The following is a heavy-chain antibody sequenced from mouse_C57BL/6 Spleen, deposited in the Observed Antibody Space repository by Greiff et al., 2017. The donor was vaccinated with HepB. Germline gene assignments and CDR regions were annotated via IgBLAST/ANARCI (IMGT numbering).Heavy chain of an antibody. V-gene: IGHV1-66*01. CDR2: IYPGSGNT. J-gene: IGHJ3*01. D-gene: IGHD1-1*01. CDR1: GYSFTSYY. Sequence: QVQLQQSGPELVKPGASVKISCKASGYSFTSYYIHWVKQRPGQGLEWIGWIYPGSGNTKYNEKFKGKATLTADTSSSTAYMQLSSLTSEDSAVYYCANNYGSSQFAYWGQGTLVTVSA. CDR3: ANNYGSSQFAY.